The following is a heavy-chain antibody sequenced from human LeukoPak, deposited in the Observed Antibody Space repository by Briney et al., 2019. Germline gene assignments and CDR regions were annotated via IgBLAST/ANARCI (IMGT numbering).Heavy chain of an antibody. J-gene: IGHJ4*02. CDR2: IYYSGST. Sequence: SETLSLTCTVSGGSISSYYWSWIRQPPGKGLEWIGYIYYSGSTNYNPSLKSRVTISVDTSKNQFSLTLSSVTAADTAVYYCARVSEGSGAGTYFDYWGQGTLVTVSS. V-gene: IGHV4-59*01. CDR3: ARVSEGSGAGTYFDY. D-gene: IGHD6-19*01. CDR1: GGSISSYY.